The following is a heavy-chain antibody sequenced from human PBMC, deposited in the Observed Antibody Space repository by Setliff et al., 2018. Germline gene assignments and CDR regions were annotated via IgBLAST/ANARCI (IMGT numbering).Heavy chain of an antibody. CDR1: GDSLSGDNYF. V-gene: IGHV4-30-4*02. Sequence: SETLSLTCTVSGDSLSGDNYFWSWIRHLPGKGLQWLGHIYYAGKTYYNPSLKSRLEMSVDTSKREFALRLSSVTAADTAVYYCARTSTYVLGSGSYWDRWFDPWSQGTLVTVSS. D-gene: IGHD3-10*01. CDR3: ARTSTYVLGSGSYWDRWFDP. J-gene: IGHJ5*02. CDR2: IYYAGKT.